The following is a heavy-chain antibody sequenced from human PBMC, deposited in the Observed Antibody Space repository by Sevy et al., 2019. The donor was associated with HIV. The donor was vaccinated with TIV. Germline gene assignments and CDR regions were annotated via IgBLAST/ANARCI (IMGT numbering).Heavy chain of an antibody. D-gene: IGHD5-18*01. V-gene: IGHV1-18*04. CDR3: ARDTLPSGYSYGSRPHPTFDY. CDR1: GYTFTSYG. J-gene: IGHJ4*02. CDR2: ISAYNGNT. Sequence: ASVKVSCKASGYTFTSYGISWVRQAPGQGLEWMGWISAYNGNTNYAQKLQGRVTMTTDTSTSTAYMELRSLRSDDTAVYYCARDTLPSGYSYGSRPHPTFDYWGQGTLVTVSS.